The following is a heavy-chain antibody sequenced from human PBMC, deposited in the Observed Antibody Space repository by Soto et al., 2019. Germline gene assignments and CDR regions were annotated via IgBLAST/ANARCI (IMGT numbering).Heavy chain of an antibody. Sequence: GGSMRLSCAASGFSFSDYYMSWIRQAPGKGLEWISYISGSGTTIYYADSVKGRFTISRDNAKNSVYLQMNSLRAEDMALYYCARGSGSWSAFDIWGRGTMVTVSS. CDR1: GFSFSDYY. CDR3: ARGSGSWSAFDI. CDR2: ISGSGTTI. J-gene: IGHJ3*02. V-gene: IGHV3-11*01. D-gene: IGHD3-10*01.